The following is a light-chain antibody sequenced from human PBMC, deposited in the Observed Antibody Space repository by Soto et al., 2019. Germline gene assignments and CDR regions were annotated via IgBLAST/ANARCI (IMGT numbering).Light chain of an antibody. CDR3: QSYDSSLSGYV. J-gene: IGLJ1*01. CDR1: SPNIGAGYE. CDR2: GNN. Sequence: QSVLTQPSSVSGGPGQRVTISCTGSSPNIGAGYEVHWYQQLPGTAPKLLIYGNNNRPSGVPDRFSGSKSGTSASLAITGLQAEDEADYYCQSYDSSLSGYVSGIVTKLTVL. V-gene: IGLV1-40*01.